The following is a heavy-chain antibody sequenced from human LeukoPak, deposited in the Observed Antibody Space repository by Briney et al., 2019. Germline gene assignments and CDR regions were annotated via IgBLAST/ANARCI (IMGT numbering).Heavy chain of an antibody. CDR1: GVSISSYY. D-gene: IGHD2-15*01. Sequence: SETLSLTCSVSGVSISSYYRSWIRQPPGKGLEWIGYIYYSGSINYNPSLKSRVTISVDTSKNQLSLKLSSVTAADTAVYYCVVGHNYFDYWGQGTLVTVSS. J-gene: IGHJ4*02. CDR2: IYYSGSI. V-gene: IGHV4-59*01. CDR3: VVGHNYFDY.